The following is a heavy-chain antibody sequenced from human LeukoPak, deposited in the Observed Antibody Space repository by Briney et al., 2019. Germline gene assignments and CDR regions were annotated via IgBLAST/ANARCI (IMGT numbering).Heavy chain of an antibody. J-gene: IGHJ3*02. V-gene: IGHV4-59*08. D-gene: IGHD1-26*01. CDR3: ARLRGALAAFDI. CDR2: IYYSGST. Sequence: PSETLSLTCTVSGGSISSYYWSWIRQPPGKGLEWIGYIYYSGSTNYNPSLKSRVTISVDTSKNQFSLKLSSVTAADTAVYYCARLRGALAAFDIWGQGTMVTVSS. CDR1: GGSISSYY.